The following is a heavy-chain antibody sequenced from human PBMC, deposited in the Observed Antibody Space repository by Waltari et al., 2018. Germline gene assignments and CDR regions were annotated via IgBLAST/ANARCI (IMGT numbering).Heavy chain of an antibody. CDR1: VASISTSPYY. D-gene: IGHD1-26*01. J-gene: IGHJ5*02. CDR2: IYSAGYR. V-gene: IGHV4-39*07. Sequence: QVQLQESGPGLVKPSETLSLTCTVSVASISTSPYYWGWIRQPPGKGLEWIGNIYSAGYRHYDPSLRSRVTISVDTSKNQFSLKMSSVTAADTAIYYCARVSGGYPVGWIDPWGQGTVVTVSS. CDR3: ARVSGGYPVGWIDP.